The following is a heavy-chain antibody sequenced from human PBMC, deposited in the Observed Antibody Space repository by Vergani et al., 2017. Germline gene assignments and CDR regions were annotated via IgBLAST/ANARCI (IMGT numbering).Heavy chain of an antibody. CDR2: IYYSGST. Sequence: QVQLQESGPGLVKPSETLSLTCTVSGGSISSYYWSWIRQPPGKGLEWIGYIYYSGSTNYNPSLKSRVTISVDTSKNQFSLKLSSVTAADTAVYYWARQPIVGAADWGQGTLVTVSS. J-gene: IGHJ4*02. D-gene: IGHD1-26*01. V-gene: IGHV4-59*01. CDR3: ARQPIVGAAD. CDR1: GGSISSYY.